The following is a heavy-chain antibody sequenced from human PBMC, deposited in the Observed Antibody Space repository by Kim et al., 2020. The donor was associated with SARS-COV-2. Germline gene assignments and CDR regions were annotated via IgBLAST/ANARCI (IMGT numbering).Heavy chain of an antibody. CDR2: IIPIFGTA. D-gene: IGHD2-2*01. CDR3: ARARFPIVVVPAAPELPFDY. V-gene: IGHV1-69*13. CDR1: GGTFSSYA. J-gene: IGHJ4*02. Sequence: SVKVSCKASGGTFSSYAISWVRQAPGQGLEWMGGIIPIFGTANYAQKFQGRVTITADESTSTAYMELSSLRSEDTAVYYCARARFPIVVVPAAPELPFDYWGQGTLVTVSS.